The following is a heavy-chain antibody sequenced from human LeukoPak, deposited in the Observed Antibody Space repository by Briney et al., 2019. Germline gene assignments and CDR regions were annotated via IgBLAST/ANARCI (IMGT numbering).Heavy chain of an antibody. J-gene: IGHJ4*02. D-gene: IGHD3-22*01. Sequence: GGSLRLSXTASGFTFGDYAVSWFRQAPGKGLEWVGFIRSKAYGGTTECAASVKGRFTISRDDSKSIAYLQMNSLKTEDTAVYYCTRRLYSNYYDSSGYYDYWGQGTLVTVSS. V-gene: IGHV3-49*03. CDR3: TRRLYSNYYDSSGYYDY. CDR1: GFTFGDYA. CDR2: IRSKAYGGTT.